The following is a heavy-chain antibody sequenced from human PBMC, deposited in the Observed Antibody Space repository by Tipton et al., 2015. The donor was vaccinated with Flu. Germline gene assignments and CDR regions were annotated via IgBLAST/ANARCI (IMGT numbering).Heavy chain of an antibody. Sequence: LSCTVSGGSISSYYWSWIRQPPGKGLEWIGYIYYSGSTNYNPSLKSRVTISVDTSKNQFSLKLSSVTAADTAVYYCASGPTVWGNWFDPWGQGTLVTVSS. V-gene: IGHV4-59*01. J-gene: IGHJ5*02. CDR1: GGSISSYY. CDR2: IYYSGST. D-gene: IGHD4-17*01. CDR3: ASGPTVWGNWFDP.